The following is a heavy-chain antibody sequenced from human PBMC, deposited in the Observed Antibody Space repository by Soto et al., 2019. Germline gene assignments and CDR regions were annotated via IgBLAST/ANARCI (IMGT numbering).Heavy chain of an antibody. V-gene: IGHV3-9*01. D-gene: IGHD1-1*01. CDR3: AKDGNFGTGPIWNFDL. CDR2: ISWNSGSI. Sequence: EVQLVESGGGLVQPGRSLRLSCAASGFTFDDYAMHWVRQAPGKGLEWVSGISWNSGSIGYADSVKGRFTISRDNAKNSLYLQMNSLRAEDTALYYCAKDGNFGTGPIWNFDLWGRGTLVTVSS. CDR1: GFTFDDYA. J-gene: IGHJ2*01.